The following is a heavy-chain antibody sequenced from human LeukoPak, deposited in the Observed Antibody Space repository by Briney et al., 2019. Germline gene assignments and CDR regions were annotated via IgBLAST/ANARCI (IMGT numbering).Heavy chain of an antibody. CDR3: ARDSGTTGEVKFDP. CDR1: GGSISNYY. V-gene: IGHV4-4*07. Sequence: SETLSLTCIVSGGSISNYYWNWIRQPAGKGLEWIGRIYTSGSTNYNPSLTSRVTMSVDTSNNQFSLRLRFVTAADTAVYYCARDSGTTGEVKFDPWGQGTLVTVSS. CDR2: IYTSGST. J-gene: IGHJ5*02. D-gene: IGHD3-10*01.